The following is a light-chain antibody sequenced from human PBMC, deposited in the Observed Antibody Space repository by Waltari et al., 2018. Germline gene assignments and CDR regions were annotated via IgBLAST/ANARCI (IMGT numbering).Light chain of an antibody. CDR2: DVS. J-gene: IGLJ2*01. CDR1: GSDIGYYNF. V-gene: IGLV2-14*03. Sequence: QPALAQSASVSGSPGQSIPISCTGTGSDIGYYNFVSWYQQRPSKAPKLLIFDVSRWSSGVSHRFSGSKAGNTASLTSSGLQAEDEADYYCSSYTSTNTIIFGGGTKVTVL. CDR3: SSYTSTNTII.